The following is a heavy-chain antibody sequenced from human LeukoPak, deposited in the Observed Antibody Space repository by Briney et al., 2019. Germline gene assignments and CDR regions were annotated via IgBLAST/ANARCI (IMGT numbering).Heavy chain of an antibody. D-gene: IGHD2-15*01. J-gene: IGHJ5*02. CDR3: ASGVGWFDP. CDR1: GGSISSSY. Sequence: PSETLSLTCTASGGSISSSYWSWIRQPPGKGLEWIGYISYIGSTNYNPSLNSRVTISVDTSRNQLSLKLSSVTAADTAVYYCASGVGWFDPWGQGTLVTVSS. CDR2: ISYIGST. V-gene: IGHV4-59*08.